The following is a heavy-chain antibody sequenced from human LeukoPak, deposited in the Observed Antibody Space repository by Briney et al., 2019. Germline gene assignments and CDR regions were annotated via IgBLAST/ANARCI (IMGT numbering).Heavy chain of an antibody. D-gene: IGHD2-15*01. V-gene: IGHV4-59*01. J-gene: IGHJ6*03. Sequence: SETLSLTCTVSGGSISSYYWSWIRHPPGKGLEWIGYIYYSGSTNYNPSLKSRVTISVDTSKNQFSLKLSSVTAADTAVYYCARAAGYCSGGSCYYYYYYYMDVWGKGTTVTVSS. CDR2: IYYSGST. CDR3: ARAAGYCSGGSCYYYYYYYMDV. CDR1: GGSISSYY.